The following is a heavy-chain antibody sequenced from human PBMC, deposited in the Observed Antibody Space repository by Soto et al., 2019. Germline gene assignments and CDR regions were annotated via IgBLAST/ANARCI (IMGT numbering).Heavy chain of an antibody. CDR2: ISKSDYT. CDR1: GFAFNNYG. J-gene: IGHJ4*02. D-gene: IGHD2-2*01. CDR3: AREDSIIIPAVSDF. V-gene: IGHV3-21*01. Sequence: GSLRLSCTVSGFAFNNYGINWVRQAPGKGLEWVSSISKSDYTYYSDSVTGRFTISRDNAKNSVSLQMNTLRVEDTAVYYCAREDSIIIPAVSDFWGQGTLVTVSS.